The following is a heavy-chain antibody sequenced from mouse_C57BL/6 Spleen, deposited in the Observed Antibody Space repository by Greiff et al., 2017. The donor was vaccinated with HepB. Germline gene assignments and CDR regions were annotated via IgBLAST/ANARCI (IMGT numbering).Heavy chain of an antibody. CDR2: ISYDGSN. D-gene: IGHD1-1*01. CDR1: GYYITSGYY. CDR3: ARYNGSSFDY. V-gene: IGHV3-6*01. J-gene: IGHJ2*01. Sequence: ESGPGLVKPSQSLSLTCSVTGYYITSGYYWNWIRQFPGNKLEWMGYISYDGSNNYNPSLKNRISITRDTSKNQFFLKLNSVTTEDTATYYCARYNGSSFDYWGQGTTLTVSS.